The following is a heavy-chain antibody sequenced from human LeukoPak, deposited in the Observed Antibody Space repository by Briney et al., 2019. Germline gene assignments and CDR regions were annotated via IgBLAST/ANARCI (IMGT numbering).Heavy chain of an antibody. V-gene: IGHV3-48*03. CDR2: ISSSGSTI. D-gene: IGHD3-22*01. CDR1: GFTFSSYE. Sequence: GGSLRLSCAASGFTFSSYEMNWVRQAPGKGLEWVSYISSSGSTIYYADSVKGRFTISRDNAKNSLYLQMNSLRAEDTAVYYCARDRGYYYDSSGYDYWGQGTLVTVSS. J-gene: IGHJ4*02. CDR3: ARDRGYYYDSSGYDY.